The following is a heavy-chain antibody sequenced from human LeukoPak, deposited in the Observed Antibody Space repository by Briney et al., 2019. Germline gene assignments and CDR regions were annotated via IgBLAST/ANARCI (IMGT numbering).Heavy chain of an antibody. CDR2: VFDSGRT. D-gene: IGHD3-16*02. Sequence: PSETLSLTCTVSGGSMTTHHWNWIRQTPGKGLEWIGYVFDSGRTKENPSLKSRVTLSADTSKNQLSLRLSSVTAADTAMYYCAKDLSYRTGGSDLWGQGTLVTVSS. V-gene: IGHV4-59*11. CDR3: AKDLSYRTGGSDL. J-gene: IGHJ5*02. CDR1: GGSMTTHH.